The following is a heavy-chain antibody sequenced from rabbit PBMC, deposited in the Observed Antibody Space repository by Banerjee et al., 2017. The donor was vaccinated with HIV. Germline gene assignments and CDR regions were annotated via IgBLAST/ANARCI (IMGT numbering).Heavy chain of an antibody. D-gene: IGHD6-1*01. CDR1: GFSFSSGYD. CDR2: IYTGSGHT. Sequence: QSLEESGGDLVKPGASLTLTCTASGFSFSSGYDICWVRQAPGKGLEWIACIYTGSGHTYYASWAKGRFTISKTSSTTVTLQMTSLTAADTATYFCARDSGTYTHGYVGWTYATGYYFNLWAQGPSSPS. J-gene: IGHJ4*01. CDR3: ARDSGTYTHGYVGWTYATGYYFNL. V-gene: IGHV1S40*01.